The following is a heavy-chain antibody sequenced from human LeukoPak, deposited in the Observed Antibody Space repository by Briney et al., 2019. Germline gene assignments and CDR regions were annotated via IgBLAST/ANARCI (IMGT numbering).Heavy chain of an antibody. Sequence: SETLSLTCAVYGGSFSGYYWSWIRQPPGKGLEWIGEINHSGSTNYNPSLKSRATISVDTSKNQFSLKLSSVTAADTAVYYCARDLGSGRDYSGQGTLVTVSS. CDR2: INHSGST. V-gene: IGHV4-34*01. CDR3: ARDLGSGRDY. J-gene: IGHJ4*02. D-gene: IGHD2-15*01. CDR1: GGSFSGYY.